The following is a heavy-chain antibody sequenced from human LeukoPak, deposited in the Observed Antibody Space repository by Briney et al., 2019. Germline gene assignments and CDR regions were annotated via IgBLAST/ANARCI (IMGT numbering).Heavy chain of an antibody. CDR1: GFTFSSTW. D-gene: IGHD3-10*02. CDR3: ARDRYYVPDY. Sequence: GGSLRLSCAASGFTFSSTWMHWFRQGAGKGLVWVSRITSDGRTTIYADSVKGRFTISRDNAKNTLYLQMNSPRAEDTAVYYCARDRYYVPDYWGQGTLVTVSS. CDR2: ITSDGRTT. J-gene: IGHJ4*02. V-gene: IGHV3-74*01.